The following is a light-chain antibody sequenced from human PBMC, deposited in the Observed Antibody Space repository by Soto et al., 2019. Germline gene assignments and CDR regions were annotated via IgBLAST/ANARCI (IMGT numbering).Light chain of an antibody. CDR3: VAWDDSLNGYVV. CDR1: SSNIGSNT. J-gene: IGLJ2*01. Sequence: QSVLTQPPSASRTPGQRVTISCSGSSSNIGSNTVNWYQQLPGTAPKLVIYSNNQRPSGVPDRFSGSKSGTPASLAISGLQSEDEADYYCVAWDDSLNGYVVFGGGTKVTVL. CDR2: SNN. V-gene: IGLV1-44*01.